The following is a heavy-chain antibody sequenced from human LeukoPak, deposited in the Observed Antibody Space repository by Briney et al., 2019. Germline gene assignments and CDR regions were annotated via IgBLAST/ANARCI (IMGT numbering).Heavy chain of an antibody. CDR3: AKGQRAVGSDYYDSSGYYW. J-gene: IGHJ4*02. CDR2: ISGSGGST. CDR1: GFTFSSYA. D-gene: IGHD3-22*01. Sequence: GGSLRLSCAASGFTFSSYAMSWVRQAPGKGLEWVSVISGSGGSTYYADSVKGRFTISRDNSKNTLYLQMNSLRAEDTAVYYCAKGQRAVGSDYYDSSGYYWWGQGTLVTVSS. V-gene: IGHV3-23*01.